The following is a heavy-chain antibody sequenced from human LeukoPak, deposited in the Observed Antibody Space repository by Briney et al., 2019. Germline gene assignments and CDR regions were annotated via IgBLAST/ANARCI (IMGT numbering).Heavy chain of an antibody. V-gene: IGHV4-39*01. Sequence: SETLSLTCTVSAASITSYYWSWIRQPPGKGLEWIGTIYYSGSTYYNPSLRSRVTISVDTSKNQFSLKLSSVTAADTAVYYCASRFSSAAFGYWGQGTLVTVSS. CDR3: ASRFSSAAFGY. J-gene: IGHJ4*02. CDR1: AASITSYY. D-gene: IGHD6-25*01. CDR2: IYYSGST.